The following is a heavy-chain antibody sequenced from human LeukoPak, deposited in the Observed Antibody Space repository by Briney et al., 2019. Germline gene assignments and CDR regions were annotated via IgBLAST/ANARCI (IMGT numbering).Heavy chain of an antibody. CDR1: GFTFDDYA. V-gene: IGHV3-9*01. J-gene: IGHJ4*02. D-gene: IGHD2-2*01. Sequence: GGSLRLSCAASGFTFDDYAMHWVRQAPGKGLEWVSGISWNSGSIGYADSVKGRFTISRDNAKNSLYLQMNSLRAEDTALYYCAKGTTPYQLLFGYFDYWGQGTLVTVSS. CDR3: AKGTTPYQLLFGYFDY. CDR2: ISWNSGSI.